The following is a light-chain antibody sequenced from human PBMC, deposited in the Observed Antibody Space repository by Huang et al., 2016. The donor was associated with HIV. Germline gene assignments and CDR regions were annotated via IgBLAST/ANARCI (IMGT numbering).Light chain of an antibody. CDR2: GAS. CDR1: QSVSTK. J-gene: IGKJ3*01. V-gene: IGKV3D-15*01. Sequence: EIVMTQSPATLSLSPGESAILSCRASQSVSTKFAWYQQKPGQAPRLLICGASTRADGIPARCSGSGSGTEFPLTINRLQSEGFAVYYCHQYDWGFTSGPGTKVDIK. CDR3: HQYDWGFT.